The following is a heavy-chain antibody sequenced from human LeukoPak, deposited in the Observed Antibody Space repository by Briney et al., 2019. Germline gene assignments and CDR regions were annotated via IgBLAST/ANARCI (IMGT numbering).Heavy chain of an antibody. V-gene: IGHV3-74*01. Sequence: GGSLRLSCAASGFTFSDTWMHWVRQAPGEGLVWVSRIRSDGSDTRYAESVKGRFTISRDNAKNTLYLQMNSLRAEDTAVYYCAKRPGSYDAFDIWGQGTMVTVSS. CDR3: AKRPGSYDAFDI. CDR1: GFTFSDTW. D-gene: IGHD1-26*01. CDR2: IRSDGSDT. J-gene: IGHJ3*02.